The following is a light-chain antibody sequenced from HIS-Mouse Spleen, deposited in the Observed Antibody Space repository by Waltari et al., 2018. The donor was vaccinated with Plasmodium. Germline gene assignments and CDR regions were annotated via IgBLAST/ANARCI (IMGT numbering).Light chain of an antibody. Sequence: DIQMTQSPSSLSASVGDRDTITCRASQSISSYLNWYQQKPGKAPKLLIYAASSLQSGVPSRLSGSGSGTDFTLTISSLQPEDFATYYCQQNYNTWTFGQGTKVEIK. CDR3: QQNYNTWT. V-gene: IGKV1-39*01. J-gene: IGKJ1*01. CDR2: AAS. CDR1: QSISSY.